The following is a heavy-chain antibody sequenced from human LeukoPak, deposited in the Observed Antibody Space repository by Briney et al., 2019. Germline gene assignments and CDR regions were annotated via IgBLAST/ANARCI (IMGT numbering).Heavy chain of an antibody. Sequence: ASETLSLTCTVSGGSISSGSYYWSWIRQPAGKGLEWIGRIYTSGSADYNPSLESRLTISLDTSKNQFSLKLNSVTAADTAVYYCARDGSGYYDTRGYRNWGQGTLVTVSS. V-gene: IGHV4-61*02. CDR3: ARDGSGYYDTRGYRN. CDR2: IYTSGSA. D-gene: IGHD3-22*01. CDR1: GGSISSGSYY. J-gene: IGHJ4*02.